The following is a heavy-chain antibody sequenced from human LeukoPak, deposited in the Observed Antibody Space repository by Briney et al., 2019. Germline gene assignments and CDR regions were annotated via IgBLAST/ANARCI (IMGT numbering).Heavy chain of an antibody. Sequence: SETLSLTCTVSGYSISSGYYWGWIRQPPGKGLEWIGSIYHSGSTYYNPSLKSRVTISVDTSKNQFSLKLSSVPDAATAVFYCARHEYRSSWSPPEYFDLWGRGTLVTVSS. CDR2: IYHSGST. J-gene: IGHJ2*01. V-gene: IGHV4-38-2*02. CDR3: ARHEYRSSWSPPEYFDL. D-gene: IGHD6-13*01. CDR1: GYSISSGYY.